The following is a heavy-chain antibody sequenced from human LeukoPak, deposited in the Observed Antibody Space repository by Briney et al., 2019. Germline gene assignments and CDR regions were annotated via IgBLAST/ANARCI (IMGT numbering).Heavy chain of an antibody. CDR2: IYWDDYK. V-gene: IGHV2-5*02. D-gene: IGHD3-22*01. Sequence: ESGPTLVKPTQTLALTCTFSGFSLNTSGVGVGWIRQPPGKALEWLALIYWDDYKRYSPSLKNRLTITKDASNNQVVLTMTSLEPVDTATYYCAHLLVSGYQDFDYWGQGTLVTVSS. CDR1: GFSLNTSGVG. J-gene: IGHJ4*02. CDR3: AHLLVSGYQDFDY.